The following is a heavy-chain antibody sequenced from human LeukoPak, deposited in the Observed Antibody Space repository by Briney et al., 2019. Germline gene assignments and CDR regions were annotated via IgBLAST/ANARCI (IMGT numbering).Heavy chain of an antibody. J-gene: IGHJ4*02. Sequence: GGSLRLSCAASGFTFSNAWMSWVRQAPGKGLEWVGGIKSKTDGGTTDYAAPVKGRFTISRDDSKNTLYLQMNSLKTEDTAVYYCTTEKYYDFWSGYYPFDYWGQGTLVTVSS. V-gene: IGHV3-15*01. CDR3: TTEKYYDFWSGYYPFDY. D-gene: IGHD3-3*01. CDR1: GFTFSNAW. CDR2: IKSKTDGGTT.